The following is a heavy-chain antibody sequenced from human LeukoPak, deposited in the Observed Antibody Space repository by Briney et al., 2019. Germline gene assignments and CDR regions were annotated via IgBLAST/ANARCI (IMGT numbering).Heavy chain of an antibody. CDR2: IKQDGSEK. Sequence: GGSLRFSCAASGFTFSSYWMSWVRQAPGKGLEGVANIKQDGSEKYSVDSVKGRFTISRDNAKNSLYLQMNSLRAEDTAVYYCARDYYGSGSYLWGQGTMVTVSS. D-gene: IGHD3-10*01. CDR1: GFTFSSYW. CDR3: ARDYYGSGSYL. J-gene: IGHJ3*01. V-gene: IGHV3-7*03.